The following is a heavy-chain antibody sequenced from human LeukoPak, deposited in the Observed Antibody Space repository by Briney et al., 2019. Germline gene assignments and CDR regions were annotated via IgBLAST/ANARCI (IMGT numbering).Heavy chain of an antibody. CDR3: ARARDSSSWYELNYNYYMDV. CDR2: MNPNSGNT. V-gene: IGHV1-8*01. J-gene: IGHJ6*03. D-gene: IGHD6-13*01. Sequence: ASVKVSCKASGYTFTSYDINWVRQATGQGLEWMGWMNPNSGNTGYAQKFQGRVTMTRNTSISTAYMELSSLRSEDTAVYYCARARDSSSWYELNYNYYMDVWGKGTTVTVSS. CDR1: GYTFTSYD.